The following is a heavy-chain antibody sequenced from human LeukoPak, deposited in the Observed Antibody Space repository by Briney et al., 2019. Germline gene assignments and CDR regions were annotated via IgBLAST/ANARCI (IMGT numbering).Heavy chain of an antibody. CDR3: ARFCSGGSCPDY. D-gene: IGHD2-15*01. J-gene: IGHJ4*02. CDR1: GGSLSGYH. V-gene: IGHV4-59*01. Sequence: SETLSLTCTVSGGSLSGYHWTWIRQPPGAGLEWIGYIYYSGSTNYNPSLRSRLTMSVDTSNNQVSLKLSSVTAADTAVYYCARFCSGGSCPDYWGQGTLVTVSS. CDR2: IYYSGST.